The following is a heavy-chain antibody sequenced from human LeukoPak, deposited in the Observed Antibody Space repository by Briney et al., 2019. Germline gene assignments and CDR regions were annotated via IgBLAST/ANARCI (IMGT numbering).Heavy chain of an antibody. CDR2: VGGDDVT. J-gene: IGHJ4*02. V-gene: IGHV3-23*01. Sequence: GGSLRLSCAASGFTFSDYAMNWVRQAPGKGLEWVSVVGGDDVTFYTDSVKGRFTISRDNSKNTLSLQMNSLRLEDTAVYYCAKGGKWDVTPFDYWGQGTLVTVSS. CDR3: AKGGKWDVTPFDY. CDR1: GFTFSDYA. D-gene: IGHD1-26*01.